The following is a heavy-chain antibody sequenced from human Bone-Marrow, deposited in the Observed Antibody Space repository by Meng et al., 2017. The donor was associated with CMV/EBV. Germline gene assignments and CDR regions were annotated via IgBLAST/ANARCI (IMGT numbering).Heavy chain of an antibody. CDR1: GGTFSSYA. J-gene: IGHJ4*02. CDR2: INPNSGGT. D-gene: IGHD4-11*01. CDR3: ARVDRPSWMTTVGGIDY. Sequence: ASVKVSCKASGGTFSSYAISWVRQAPGQGLEWMGWINPNSGGTNYAQKFQGRVTMTRDTSISTAYMELSRLRSDDTAVYYCARVDRPSWMTTVGGIDYWGQGTLVTVSS. V-gene: IGHV1-2*02.